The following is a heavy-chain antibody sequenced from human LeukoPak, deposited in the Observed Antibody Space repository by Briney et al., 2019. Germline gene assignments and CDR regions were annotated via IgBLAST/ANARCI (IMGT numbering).Heavy chain of an antibody. D-gene: IGHD3-3*01. CDR1: GGSISSYY. V-gene: IGHV4-59*04. Sequence: PSETLSLTCTVSGGSISSYYWSWIRQPPGKGLEWIGYIYYSGSTYYNPSLKSRVTISVDTSKNQFSLKLSSVTAADTAVYYCACHSAQYDFWSGPIPLGYFDYWGQGTLVTVSS. CDR2: IYYSGST. J-gene: IGHJ4*02. CDR3: ACHSAQYDFWSGPIPLGYFDY.